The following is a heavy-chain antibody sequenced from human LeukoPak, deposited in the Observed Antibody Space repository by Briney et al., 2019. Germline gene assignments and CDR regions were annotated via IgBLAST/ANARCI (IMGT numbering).Heavy chain of an antibody. CDR1: GGTFSSYA. J-gene: IGHJ4*02. Sequence: ASVKVSCKASGGTFSSYAINWVRQATGQGLEWMGWMNPNSGNTGYAQKFQGRVTITRNTSISTAYMELSSLRSEDTAVYYCAIGYSGYDLDYWGQGTLVTVSS. CDR3: AIGYSGYDLDY. D-gene: IGHD5-12*01. V-gene: IGHV1-8*03. CDR2: MNPNSGNT.